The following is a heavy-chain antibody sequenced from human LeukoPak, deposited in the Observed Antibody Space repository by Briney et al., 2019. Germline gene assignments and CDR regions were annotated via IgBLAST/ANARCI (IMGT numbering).Heavy chain of an antibody. CDR1: GFTVSSNY. J-gene: IGHJ4*02. CDR3: ASVPVHCSGGSCPLDY. V-gene: IGHV3-53*01. Sequence: SGGSLRLSCAASGFTVSSNYMSWVRQAPGKGLEWVSIIYSGGSTYYADSVQGRFTVSRDNSKNTLYLQTNSLRAEDTAVYYCASVPVHCSGGSCPLDYWGQGTLVTVSS. CDR2: IYSGGST. D-gene: IGHD2-15*01.